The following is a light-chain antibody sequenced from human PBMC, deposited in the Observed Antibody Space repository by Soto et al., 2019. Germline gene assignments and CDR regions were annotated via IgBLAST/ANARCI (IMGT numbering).Light chain of an antibody. CDR3: QQYNSYSPWT. V-gene: IGKV1-5*03. J-gene: IGKJ2*02. Sequence: DIQMTQSPSTLSASVGDRVTITCRASQSINTWLAWYQQKPGKAPKLLIYKASSLETGVPSRFSGSGSGTEFTLTISSLQPDDFATYYCQQYNSYSPWTFGQGTKLEIK. CDR2: KAS. CDR1: QSINTW.